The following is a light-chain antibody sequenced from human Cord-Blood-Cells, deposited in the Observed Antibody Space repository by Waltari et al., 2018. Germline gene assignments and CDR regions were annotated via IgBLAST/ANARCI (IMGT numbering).Light chain of an antibody. CDR2: AAS. Sequence: AIRMTQSPSSLSASTGDRVTITCRASQGISSYLAWYQQKPGKAHKLLIYAASTLQSGVPSRFSGSGSGTDFTLTISYLQSEDFATYYCQQYYSYPRTFGQGTKVEIK. J-gene: IGKJ1*01. V-gene: IGKV1-8*01. CDR1: QGISSY. CDR3: QQYYSYPRT.